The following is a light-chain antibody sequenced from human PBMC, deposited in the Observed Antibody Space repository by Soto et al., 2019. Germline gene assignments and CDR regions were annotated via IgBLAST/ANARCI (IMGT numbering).Light chain of an antibody. CDR1: QSVTNY. Sequence: EIFLTQSPDTLSLSPGERATLSCRASQSVTNYIAWYQQRPGQAPRLLIYDASNRATGVSARFSGSGSGTDFTLTISDLEPADFGLYYCQQRLNWPPGFGQGTKVEIK. CDR2: DAS. J-gene: IGKJ1*01. V-gene: IGKV3-11*01. CDR3: QQRLNWPPG.